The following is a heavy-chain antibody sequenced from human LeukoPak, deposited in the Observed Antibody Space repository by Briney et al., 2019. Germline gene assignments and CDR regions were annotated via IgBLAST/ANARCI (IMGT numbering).Heavy chain of an antibody. CDR2: IVVGSGNT. V-gene: IGHV1-58*01. CDR3: AAAGIVGATSDY. Sequence: SVKVSCKASGFTFTSSAVQWVRQARGQRLEWIGWIVVGSGNTNYAQKFQGRVTITRDMSTSTAYIELSSLRSEDTAVYYCAAAGIVGATSDYWGQGTLVTVSS. J-gene: IGHJ4*02. D-gene: IGHD1-26*01. CDR1: GFTFTSSA.